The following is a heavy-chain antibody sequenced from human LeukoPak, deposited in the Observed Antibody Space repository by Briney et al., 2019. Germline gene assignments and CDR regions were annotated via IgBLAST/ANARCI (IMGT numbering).Heavy chain of an antibody. J-gene: IGHJ6*03. V-gene: IGHV3-30*02. CDR1: GFTFISYG. D-gene: IGHD5-12*01. CDR3: AKVGSGAYYYYYYMDV. Sequence: GGSLRLSCAASGFTFISYGMHWVRQAPGKGLEWVAFIRYDGSNKYYADSVKGRFTISRDNSKNTLYLQMNSLRAEDTAVYYCAKVGSGAYYYYYYMDVWRKGTTVTVSS. CDR2: IRYDGSNK.